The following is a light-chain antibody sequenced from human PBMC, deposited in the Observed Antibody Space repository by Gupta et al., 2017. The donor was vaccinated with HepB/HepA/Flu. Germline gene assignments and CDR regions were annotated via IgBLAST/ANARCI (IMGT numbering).Light chain of an antibody. CDR1: SSNIGSNT. CDR3: AAWDDSRNGQV. J-gene: IGLJ2*01. CDR2: SNN. V-gene: IGLV1-44*01. Sequence: SVLTQPPSASGTPGPRVTISCSGSSSNIGSNTVNWYQQLPGTAPKLLIYSNNQRPSGVPDRFSGSKSGTSASLAISGLQAEDEADYYCAAWDDSRNGQVFGGGTKLTVL.